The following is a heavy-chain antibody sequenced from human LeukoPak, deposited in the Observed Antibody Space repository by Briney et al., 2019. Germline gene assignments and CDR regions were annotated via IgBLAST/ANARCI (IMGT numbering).Heavy chain of an antibody. J-gene: IGHJ5*02. D-gene: IGHD6-13*01. CDR1: GYTLTNNW. CDR2: IYPGYSDA. CDR3: VRFALTSSLDH. V-gene: IGHV5-51*01. Sequence: GESLKISCKISGYTLTNNWIGWVRQVPGKGLEWMGLIYPGYSDAKYGPSFQGQVTLSVAASISTAYLQLTGLRASDTAIYYCVRFALTSSLDHWGQGNLVTVSS.